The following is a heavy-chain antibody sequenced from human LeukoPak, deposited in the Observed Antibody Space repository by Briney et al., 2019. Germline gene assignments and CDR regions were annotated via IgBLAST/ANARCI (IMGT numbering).Heavy chain of an antibody. V-gene: IGHV3-30*04. CDR2: ISYDGSNK. CDR3: VRDLGGRSGH. Sequence: PPGRSLRLSCAASGFTFSSYAMHWVRQAPGKGLEGVAVISYDGSNKYYADSVKGRFTISRDNSKNTLYLQMNSLRAEDTAVYYCVRDLGGRSGHWGQGTLVTVSS. CDR1: GFTFSSYA. D-gene: IGHD1-26*01. J-gene: IGHJ4*02.